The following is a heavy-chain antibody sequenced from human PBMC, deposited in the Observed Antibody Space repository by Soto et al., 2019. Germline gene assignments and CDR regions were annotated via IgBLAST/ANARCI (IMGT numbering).Heavy chain of an antibody. V-gene: IGHV3-30*18. CDR2: ISYDGSNK. J-gene: IGHJ6*02. Sequence: QVQLVESGGGVVQPGRSLRLSCAASGFTFSGYGMHWVRQAPGKGLEGVAVISYDGSNKYYADSVKGRFTISRDNSKNTLYLQMNSLRAEDTAVYYCAKETTTAHYYYYGMDVWGQGTTVTVSS. CDR1: GFTFSGYG. D-gene: IGHD4-4*01. CDR3: AKETTTAHYYYYGMDV.